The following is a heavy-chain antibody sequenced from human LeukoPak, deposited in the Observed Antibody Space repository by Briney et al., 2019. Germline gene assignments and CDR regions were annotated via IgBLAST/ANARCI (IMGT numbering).Heavy chain of an antibody. CDR2: ISGSGGST. CDR3: AKVASDLMIVVVITVDAFDI. J-gene: IGHJ3*02. CDR1: GFTFSSYA. V-gene: IGHV3-23*01. Sequence: GGSLRLSCAASGFTFSSYAMSWVRQAPGKGLEWVSAISGSGGSTYYADSVKGRFTISRDNSKSTLYLQMNSLRAEDTAVYYCAKVASDLMIVVVITVDAFDIWGQGTMVTVSS. D-gene: IGHD3-22*01.